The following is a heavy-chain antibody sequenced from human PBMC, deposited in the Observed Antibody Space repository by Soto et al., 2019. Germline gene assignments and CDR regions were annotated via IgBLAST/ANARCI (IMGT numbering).Heavy chain of an antibody. D-gene: IGHD3-16*01. V-gene: IGHV1-69*08. CDR1: GGRFTNYI. Sequence: QVQLVQSGAEVKKPGSSVKVSCEASGGRFTNYIFTWVRQAPGQGLEWMGRSIPIKGTADYALKFQDRVSMTAEKDTKRVHMEMRSLRPDDTAVYYCAKSLVFADHGYMDVWGKGTTVTVSS. CDR2: SIPIKGTA. J-gene: IGHJ6*03. CDR3: AKSLVFADHGYMDV.